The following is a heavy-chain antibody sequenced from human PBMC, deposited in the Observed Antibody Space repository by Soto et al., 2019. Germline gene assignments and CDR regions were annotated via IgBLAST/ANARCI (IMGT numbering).Heavy chain of an antibody. Sequence: ASVKVSCKASGYTFTSYAMHWVRQAPGQRLEWMGWINAGNGNTKYSQKFQGRVTITRDTSASTAYMEVNSLRAEDTAVYYCASPSPGEVIRYFDYWGQGTLVTVSS. CDR3: ASPSPGEVIRYFDY. CDR1: GYTFTSYA. V-gene: IGHV1-3*01. D-gene: IGHD3-22*01. CDR2: INAGNGNT. J-gene: IGHJ4*02.